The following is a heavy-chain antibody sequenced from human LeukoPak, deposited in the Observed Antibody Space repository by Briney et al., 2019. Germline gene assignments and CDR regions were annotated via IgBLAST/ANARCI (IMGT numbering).Heavy chain of an antibody. Sequence: ASVKVSCKTSGYTFSDYYIHWIRQAPGQGLEWVGWINPNSGDTDYAQKFQGRVTVTRDTSISTAYMELGRLRSDDTAVYYCARDAKTVGGSEGFDPWGQGTLVTVSS. V-gene: IGHV1-2*02. D-gene: IGHD4-11*01. CDR2: INPNSGDT. CDR1: GYTFSDYY. CDR3: ARDAKTVGGSEGFDP. J-gene: IGHJ5*02.